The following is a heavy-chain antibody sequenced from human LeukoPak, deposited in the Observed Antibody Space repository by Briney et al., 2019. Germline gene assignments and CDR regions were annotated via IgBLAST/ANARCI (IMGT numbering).Heavy chain of an antibody. D-gene: IGHD1-26*01. CDR1: GFTFSNAW. CDR3: TTFPGFGIVGAVSLDY. V-gene: IGHV3-15*01. CDR2: IKSKTDGGTT. Sequence: GGSLRLSCAASGFTFSNAWMSWVRQAPGKGLEWVGRIKSKTDGGTTDYAAPVKGRFTISRDDSKNTLYLQMNSLKTEDTAVYYCTTFPGFGIVGAVSLDYWGQGTLVTVSS. J-gene: IGHJ4*02.